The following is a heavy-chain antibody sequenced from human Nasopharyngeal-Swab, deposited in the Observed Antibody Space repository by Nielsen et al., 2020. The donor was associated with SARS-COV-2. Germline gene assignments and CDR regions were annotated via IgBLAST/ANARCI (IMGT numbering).Heavy chain of an antibody. J-gene: IGHJ4*02. CDR3: ARHEGYTSSWD. D-gene: IGHD6-13*01. CDR1: GYSFSTYW. CDR2: IYPGDSDT. Sequence: GGSLRLSCKASGYSFSTYWIGWVRQMPGKGLEWVAIIYPGDSDTRYSPPFQGQVTISADKSISTAYLHWSSLKASDTAMYYCARHEGYTSSWDWGQGTLVTVSS. V-gene: IGHV5-51*01.